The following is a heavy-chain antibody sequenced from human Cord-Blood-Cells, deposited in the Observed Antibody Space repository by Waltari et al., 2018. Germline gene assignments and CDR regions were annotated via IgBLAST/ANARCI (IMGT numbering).Heavy chain of an antibody. V-gene: IGHV3-21*01. CDR1: GFTFSSYS. CDR2: ISSSSSYI. D-gene: IGHD7-27*01. Sequence: EVQLVESGGGLVKPGGSLRLSCAASGFTFSSYSMNWVRQAPGKGLEWVSSISSSSSYIYYADSVKGRFTISRDNAKNSLYLQMNSLRAEDTAVYYCARVARSTGDKGDYWGQGTLVTVSS. J-gene: IGHJ4*02. CDR3: ARVARSTGDKGDY.